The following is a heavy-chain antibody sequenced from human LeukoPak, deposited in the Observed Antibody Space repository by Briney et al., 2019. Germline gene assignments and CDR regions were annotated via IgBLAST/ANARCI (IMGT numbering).Heavy chain of an antibody. V-gene: IGHV4-39*07. J-gene: IGHJ4*02. CDR3: ARDPGYYGDPRNYFDY. Sequence: SETLSLTCTVSGGSISSSSYYWGWIRQPPGTGLEWIGSIYYSGSTYYNPSLKSRVTISVDTSKNQSSLKLSSVTAADTAVYYCARDPGYYGDPRNYFDYWGQGTLVTVSS. CDR1: GGSISSSSYY. D-gene: IGHD4-17*01. CDR2: IYYSGST.